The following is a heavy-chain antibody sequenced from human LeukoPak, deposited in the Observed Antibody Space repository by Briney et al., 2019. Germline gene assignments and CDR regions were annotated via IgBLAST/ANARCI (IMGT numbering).Heavy chain of an antibody. D-gene: IGHD1-26*01. CDR1: GFTFRSYA. V-gene: IGHV3-23*01. CDR2: ISGSGGST. CDR3: AKPPEWELLGYFDY. J-gene: IGHJ4*02. Sequence: GGSLRLSCAASGFTFRSYAMSWVRQAPGKGLEWVSAISGSGGSTYYADSEKGRFTISRDNSKNTLYLQMNSLRAEDTAVYYCAKPPEWELLGYFDYWGQGTLVTVSS.